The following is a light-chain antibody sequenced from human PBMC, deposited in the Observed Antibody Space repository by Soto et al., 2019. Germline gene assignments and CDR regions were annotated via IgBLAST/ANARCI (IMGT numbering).Light chain of an antibody. J-gene: IGLJ1*01. V-gene: IGLV2-14*01. CDR3: SSYCDNRTYV. CDR2: EVS. CDR1: NSDIGAYDF. Sequence: QSALTQPASASGSPGQSITISCTGTNSDIGAYDFVSWYHQHPGKAPKLIISEVSDRPSGVSTRFSGSKSGNTASLTVSGLQGDDEADYYCSSYCDNRTYVFGTGTKVTVL.